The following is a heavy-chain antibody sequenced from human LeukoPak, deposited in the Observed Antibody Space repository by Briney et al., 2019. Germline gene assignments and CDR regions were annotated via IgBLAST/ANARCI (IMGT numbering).Heavy chain of an antibody. Sequence: SQTLSLTCTVSGGSISSGGYYWSWIRQPPGTGLEWIGYVYYSGSTNYNPSLKSRVTISLDTSKNQFSLRLTSVTAADTAVYYCARETGGYEHRFDYWGQGTLVTVSS. CDR1: GGSISSGGYY. CDR2: VYYSGST. J-gene: IGHJ4*02. CDR3: ARETGGYEHRFDY. V-gene: IGHV4-61*08. D-gene: IGHD5-12*01.